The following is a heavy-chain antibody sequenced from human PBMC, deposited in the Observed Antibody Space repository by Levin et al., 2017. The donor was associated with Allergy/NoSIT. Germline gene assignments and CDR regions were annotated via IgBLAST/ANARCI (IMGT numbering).Heavy chain of an antibody. D-gene: IGHD5-18*01. Sequence: GESLKISCKGSGYSITSYWIGWVRQMPGKGLEWMGIIYPGDSDTRYSPSFQGQVTISADKSISTAYLQWSSLKASDTAMYYCARPSGYSYGLPQGQYGMDVWGQGTTVTVSS. CDR2: IYPGDSDT. V-gene: IGHV5-51*01. CDR3: ARPSGYSYGLPQGQYGMDV. J-gene: IGHJ6*02. CDR1: GYSITSYW.